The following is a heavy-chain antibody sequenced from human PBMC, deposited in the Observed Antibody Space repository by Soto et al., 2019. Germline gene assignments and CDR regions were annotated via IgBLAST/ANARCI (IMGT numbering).Heavy chain of an antibody. CDR1: GYTFTGYY. J-gene: IGHJ4*02. CDR2: INPNSGGT. CDR3: AKAHLGAMAPFDS. D-gene: IGHD2-8*01. Sequence: ASVKVSCKASGYTFTGYYMHWVRQAPGQGLEWMGWINPNSGGTNYAQKFQGRVTMTRDTSISTAYMELSRLRSDDTAVYYCAKAHLGAMAPFDSWGQGTLVTVSS. V-gene: IGHV1-2*02.